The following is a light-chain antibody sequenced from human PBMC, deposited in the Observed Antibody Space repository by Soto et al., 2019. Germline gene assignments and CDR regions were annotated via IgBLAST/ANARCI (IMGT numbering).Light chain of an antibody. V-gene: IGKV1-39*01. CDR2: DAT. CDR3: QQSYGSPWT. J-gene: IGKJ1*01. Sequence: DIQLTQSPSSLSASVGDIITFTCRPSQSISRYLDWYQQRPGAATKVLIFDATSLQSGVPSRFSGSGSGTEFTITISSLQPEDFAAYYCQQSYGSPWTVGHGTKVEIK. CDR1: QSISRY.